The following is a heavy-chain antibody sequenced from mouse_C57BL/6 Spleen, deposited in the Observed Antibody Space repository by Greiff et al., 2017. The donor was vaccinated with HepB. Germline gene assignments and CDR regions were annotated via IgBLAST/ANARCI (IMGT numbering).Heavy chain of an antibody. CDR2: IYPGSGST. Sequence: VQLQQPGAELVKPGASVKMSCKASGYTFTSYWITWVKQRPGQGLEWIGDIYPGSGSTNYNEKFKSKATLTVDTSSSTAYMQLSSLTSEDSAVYYCARYYYGSREGFYWYFDVWGTGTTVTVSS. CDR3: ARYYYGSREGFYWYFDV. J-gene: IGHJ1*03. D-gene: IGHD1-1*01. CDR1: GYTFTSYW. V-gene: IGHV1-55*01.